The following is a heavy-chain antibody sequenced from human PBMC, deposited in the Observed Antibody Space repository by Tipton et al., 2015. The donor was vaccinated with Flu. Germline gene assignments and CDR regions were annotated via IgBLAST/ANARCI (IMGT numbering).Heavy chain of an antibody. J-gene: IGHJ4*02. CDR3: ARGLYGSGSYQRRYFDS. CDR1: GHSISSDYY. V-gene: IGHV4-38-2*02. Sequence: LRLSCTVSGHSISSDYYWGWIRQPPGKGLEWIGNVFHTGSTYHNPSLKSRVTISVDTSKNQFSLKLSSVTAADTAVYYCARGLYGSGSYQRRYFDSWGQGTLVTVSS. CDR2: VFHTGST. D-gene: IGHD3-10*01.